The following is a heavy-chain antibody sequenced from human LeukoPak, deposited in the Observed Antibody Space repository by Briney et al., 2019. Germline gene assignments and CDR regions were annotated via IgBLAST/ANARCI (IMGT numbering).Heavy chain of an antibody. Sequence: GGSLRLSCSASGFTFSDYPMHWVRQAPGKGLESVSTISCNGGNTHYADSVKGRFTISRDNSKNTLYLQMSSLRAEDTAVYYCVKDLDDYPPSDAFDLWGQGTMVTVSS. J-gene: IGHJ3*01. CDR1: GFTFSDYP. V-gene: IGHV3-64D*06. CDR2: ISCNGGNT. CDR3: VKDLDDYPPSDAFDL. D-gene: IGHD5-24*01.